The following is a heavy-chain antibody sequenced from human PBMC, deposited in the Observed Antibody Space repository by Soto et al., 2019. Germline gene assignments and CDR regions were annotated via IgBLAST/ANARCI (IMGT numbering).Heavy chain of an antibody. CDR1: GGSISSGDYY. J-gene: IGHJ4*02. D-gene: IGHD6-19*01. V-gene: IGHV4-30-4*01. CDR3: ASARKLYSSGWFDY. CDR2: IYYSGST. Sequence: SETLSLTCTVSGGSISSGDYYWSWIRQPPGKGLEWIGYIYYSGSTYYNPSLKSRVTISVDTSKNQFSLKLSSVTAADTAVYYCASARKLYSSGWFDYWGQGTLVTVSS.